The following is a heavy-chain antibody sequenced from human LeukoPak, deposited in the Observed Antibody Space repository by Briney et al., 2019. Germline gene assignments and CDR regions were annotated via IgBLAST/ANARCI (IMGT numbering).Heavy chain of an antibody. J-gene: IGHJ4*02. CDR3: ARSDYGGYLLLTHY. Sequence: ASVKVSCKASGYTFTGYYMHWVRQAPGQGLEWMGWINPNSGGTNYAQKFQGRVTMTRDTSISTAYMELSRLRSDDTAVYYCARSDYGGYLLLTHYWGQGTLVTVSS. CDR1: GYTFTGYY. CDR2: INPNSGGT. D-gene: IGHD4-17*01. V-gene: IGHV1-2*02.